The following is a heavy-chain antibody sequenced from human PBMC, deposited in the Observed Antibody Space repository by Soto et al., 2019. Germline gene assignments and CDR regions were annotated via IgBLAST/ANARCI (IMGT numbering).Heavy chain of an antibody. Sequence: GGSLRLSCAASGFTFSSYAMSWVRQAPGKGLEWVSAISGRGDNTYYADSVKGRFTISRDNSKNTLYLQMNSLRAEDTAVYYCAISRYSSSWYYFDYWGQGTLATVSS. D-gene: IGHD6-13*01. V-gene: IGHV3-23*01. CDR1: GFTFSSYA. CDR3: AISRYSSSWYYFDY. J-gene: IGHJ4*02. CDR2: ISGRGDNT.